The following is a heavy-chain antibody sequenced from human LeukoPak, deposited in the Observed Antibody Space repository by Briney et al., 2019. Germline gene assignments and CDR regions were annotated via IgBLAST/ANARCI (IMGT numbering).Heavy chain of an antibody. CDR2: IKKDGSEK. CDR1: GFTFSRYW. CDR3: SSDGLSSPFDY. V-gene: IGHV3-7*01. J-gene: IGHJ4*02. Sequence: GGSLRLSCAASGFTFSRYWMNWVRQTPGKGLEWVANIKKDGSEKHYVDSVKGRFTISRDNAKSSLYLQVSSLRAEDTAVYYCSSDGLSSPFDYWGRGTLVTVSS. D-gene: IGHD6-6*01.